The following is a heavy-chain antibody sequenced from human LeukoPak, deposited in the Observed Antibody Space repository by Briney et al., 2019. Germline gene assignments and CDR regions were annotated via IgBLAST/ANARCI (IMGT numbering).Heavy chain of an antibody. D-gene: IGHD3-3*01. Sequence: GSLRLSCAASGFTFSRSWMTWVRQPPGKGLEWIGSIYYSGSTYYNPSLKSRVTISVDTSKNQFSLKLSSVTAADTAVYYCARIYNYDFWSGSDYWGQGTLVTVSS. CDR3: ARIYNYDFWSGSDY. CDR1: GFTFSRSWM. V-gene: IGHV4-39*07. J-gene: IGHJ4*02. CDR2: IYYSGST.